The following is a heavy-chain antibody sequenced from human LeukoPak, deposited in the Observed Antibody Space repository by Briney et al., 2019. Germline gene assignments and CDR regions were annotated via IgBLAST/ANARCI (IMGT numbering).Heavy chain of an antibody. Sequence: SETLSLTCTVSGGSISSYYWSWIRQPPGKGLEWIGYIYYSGSTNYNPSLKSRVTISVDTSKNQFSLKLSSVTAAVTAVYYCARGGYCTNGVCYTRFAYYYYYGMDVWGQGTTVTVSS. CDR2: IYYSGST. J-gene: IGHJ6*02. CDR3: ARGGYCTNGVCYTRFAYYYYYGMDV. CDR1: GGSISSYY. V-gene: IGHV4-59*01. D-gene: IGHD2-8*01.